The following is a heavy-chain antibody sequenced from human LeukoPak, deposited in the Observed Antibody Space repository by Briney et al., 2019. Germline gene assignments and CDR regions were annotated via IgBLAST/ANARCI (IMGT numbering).Heavy chain of an antibody. D-gene: IGHD3-22*01. CDR3: AMLPYYDSSGYYSFGGDY. Sequence: PGGSLRLSCAASGFTFSSYWMHWVRQAPGKGLVWVSRINSDGSSTSYADSVKGRFTISRDNAKNTLYLQMNSLRAEDTAVYYCAMLPYYDSSGYYSFGGDYWGQGTLVTVSS. CDR2: INSDGSST. V-gene: IGHV3-74*01. CDR1: GFTFSSYW. J-gene: IGHJ4*02.